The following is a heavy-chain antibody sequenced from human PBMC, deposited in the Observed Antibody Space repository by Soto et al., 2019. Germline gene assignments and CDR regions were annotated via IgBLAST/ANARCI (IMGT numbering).Heavy chain of an antibody. J-gene: IGHJ6*02. CDR1: GFTFSSYA. CDR2: ISGSGGST. V-gene: IGHV3-23*01. D-gene: IGHD1-7*01. Sequence: EVQLLESGGGLVQPGGSLRLSCAASGFTFSSYAMSWVRQAPGKGLEWVSAISGSGGSTYYADSVKGRFTISRDNSKNTLYLQMNSLIAEDKAVYYCAKDRRYNCNSEPTYYYYGMEVWGQGTTVTVSS. CDR3: AKDRRYNCNSEPTYYYYGMEV.